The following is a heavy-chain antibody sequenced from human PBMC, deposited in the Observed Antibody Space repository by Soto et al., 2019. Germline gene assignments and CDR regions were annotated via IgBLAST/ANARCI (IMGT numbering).Heavy chain of an antibody. CDR2: IKCKTDGGTT. Sequence: GRSLRLSCAASGFTFSNAWMSWVRQAPGKGLEWVGRIKCKTDGGTTDYAAPVKGRFTISRDDSKNTLYLQMNSLKTEDTAVYYCTSVGYIAAAGISLPGDYWGQGTLVTVSS. D-gene: IGHD6-13*01. CDR1: GFTFSNAW. V-gene: IGHV3-15*01. J-gene: IGHJ4*02. CDR3: TSVGYIAAAGISLPGDY.